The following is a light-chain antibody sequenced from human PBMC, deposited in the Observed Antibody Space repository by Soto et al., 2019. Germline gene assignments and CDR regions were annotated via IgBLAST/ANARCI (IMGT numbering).Light chain of an antibody. CDR3: QQYCSSPIT. CDR2: DAY. CDR1: QSVSSSC. V-gene: IGKV3-20*01. Sequence: EIVLTQSPGTLSLSPVERATLSCRASQSVSSSCLGWYQQKPGQAPRLLIYDAYSRVTGSPDRFSGSGSGTDFTLTISRLEPEDFAVYYCQQYCSSPITFGQGTRLEIK. J-gene: IGKJ5*01.